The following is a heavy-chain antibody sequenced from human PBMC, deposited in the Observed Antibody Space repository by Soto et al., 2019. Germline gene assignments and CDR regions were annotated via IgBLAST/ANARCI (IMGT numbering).Heavy chain of an antibody. V-gene: IGHV3-30*03. CDR3: VSDLGSSHASVLYS. J-gene: IGHJ4*02. CDR1: EFTFTSYG. Sequence: QAHLVESGGGVVQPCRSLRLSCAACEFTFTSYGMHWVRQDPGTRLEWVAVISYDGGLQHYADSVQGRFTISRDNFKNTVLLQMNSLIAEDTAVYYLVSDLGSSHASVLYSLGQGTLVSVSS. CDR2: ISYDGGLQ. D-gene: IGHD2-8*01.